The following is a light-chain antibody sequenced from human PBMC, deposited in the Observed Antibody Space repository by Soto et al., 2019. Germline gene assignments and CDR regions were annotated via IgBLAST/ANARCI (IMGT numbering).Light chain of an antibody. CDR1: TSDGVNYKY. Sequence: ALAHPASMSESPWLSITISSNRSTSDGVNYKYAPCYHRHPGNAPKFRIYEVSNRPSGGSNRFSGSKSGNTGCLTISALQAEDETDYSCFSYTSSGTYVFGTGTKVTGL. J-gene: IGLJ1*01. CDR3: FSYTSSGTYV. CDR2: EVS. V-gene: IGLV2-14*01.